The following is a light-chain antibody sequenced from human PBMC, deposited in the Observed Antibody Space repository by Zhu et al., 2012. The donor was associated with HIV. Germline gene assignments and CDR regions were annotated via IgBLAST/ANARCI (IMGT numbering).Light chain of an antibody. J-gene: IGKJ2*01. Sequence: EVVMTQSPTTLSVSPGERATLSCRAGDFVNSKLAWYQHKRGQAPRLLLYGASTRATGIPARFTGSGSGTEFTLTITSMQPEDFATYYCQQYNTWPYTFGQGTKLEIK. CDR2: GAS. V-gene: IGKV3-15*01. CDR1: DFVNSK. CDR3: QQYNTWPYT.